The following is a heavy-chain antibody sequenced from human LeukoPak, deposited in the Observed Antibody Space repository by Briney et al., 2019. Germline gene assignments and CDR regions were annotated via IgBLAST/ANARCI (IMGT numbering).Heavy chain of an antibody. Sequence: PSETLSLTCAVYGGSFSGYYWSWIRQPPGKGLEWIGEINHSGSTNYNTSLKSRVTISVDTSKNQFSLKLSSVTAADTAVYYCARGRGYSYGYVRYWYFDLWGRGTLVTVSS. D-gene: IGHD5-18*01. J-gene: IGHJ2*01. V-gene: IGHV4-34*01. CDR1: GGSFSGYY. CDR3: ARGRGYSYGYVRYWYFDL. CDR2: INHSGST.